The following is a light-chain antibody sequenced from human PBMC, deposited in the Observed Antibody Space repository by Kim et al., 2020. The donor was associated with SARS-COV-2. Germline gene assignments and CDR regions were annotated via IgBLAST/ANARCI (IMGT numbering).Light chain of an antibody. CDR2: DAS. J-gene: IGKJ4*01. CDR3: QQYSSSPLS. Sequence: EIVLTQSPGTLSLSPGERATLSCRASQSISSSYLAWYQQKPGRAPRLLIYDASSRSTGIPDRFSGSGSGTEFTLTISRLAPEDFAVYYCQQYSSSPLSFGGGTKVVIK. V-gene: IGKV3-20*01. CDR1: QSISSSY.